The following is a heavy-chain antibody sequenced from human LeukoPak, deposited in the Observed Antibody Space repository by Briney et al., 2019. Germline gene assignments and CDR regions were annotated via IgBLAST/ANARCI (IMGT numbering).Heavy chain of an antibody. J-gene: IGHJ6*03. V-gene: IGHV4-39*01. CDR3: ARLRLGAAANGVDYFYYMDV. CDR2: IHYSGST. D-gene: IGHD2-8*01. Sequence: SESLSLTCTVSGGSLRSSSYYWGWVRQPPGWGLEWIGSIHYSGSTYYNPSLKSRVTISVDTSKNQVSLKLTSVTAADTAVYYCARLRLGAAANGVDYFYYMDVWGKGTTVTVSS. CDR1: GGSLRSSSYY.